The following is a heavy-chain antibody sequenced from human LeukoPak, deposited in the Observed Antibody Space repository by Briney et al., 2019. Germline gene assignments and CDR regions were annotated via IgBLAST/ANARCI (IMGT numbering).Heavy chain of an antibody. CDR1: GFNFSNYS. D-gene: IGHD1-26*01. Sequence: GGSLRLSCAASGFNFSNYSMNWVRQGPGEGRDWVATITGSTTDIYYSESVKGRFIISRDDAKNSLYLQMNSLRVEDTGIYYCVPSATDYWGQGTLVTVSS. V-gene: IGHV3-21*01. J-gene: IGHJ4*02. CDR2: ITGSTTDI. CDR3: VPSATDY.